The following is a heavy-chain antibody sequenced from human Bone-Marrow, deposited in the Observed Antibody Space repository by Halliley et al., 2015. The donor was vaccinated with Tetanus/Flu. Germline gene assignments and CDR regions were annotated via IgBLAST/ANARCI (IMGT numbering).Heavy chain of an antibody. CDR1: GDSISPYY. J-gene: IGHJ5*02. CDR2: IFYTGST. Sequence: TLSLTFSVSGDSISPYYWIWIRQPPGKGLEWLGHIFYTGSTKYKPSLKSRVTISLDTSGKQFSLKRRSVTAADTAVYFCARSGSGSYQGGLPPWGVGRQVIVSS. D-gene: IGHD3-10*01. V-gene: IGHV4-59*01. CDR3: ARSGSGSYQGGLPP.